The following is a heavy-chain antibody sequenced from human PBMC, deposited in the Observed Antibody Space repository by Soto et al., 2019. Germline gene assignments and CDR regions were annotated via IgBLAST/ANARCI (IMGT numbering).Heavy chain of an antibody. Sequence: SVKVSCKASGYTSAYFCISWVLEDTGQGLEWMGWVSGNNGASNPAPKVQGRITMTLDTSTGVSYMALRSLRSDDTAIYYCVRDQKYFRVNGNWFDSWGQGTLVTVSS. D-gene: IGHD2-2*01. CDR3: VRDQKYFRVNGNWFDS. V-gene: IGHV1-18*04. CDR1: GYTSAYFC. J-gene: IGHJ5*01. CDR2: VSGNNGAS.